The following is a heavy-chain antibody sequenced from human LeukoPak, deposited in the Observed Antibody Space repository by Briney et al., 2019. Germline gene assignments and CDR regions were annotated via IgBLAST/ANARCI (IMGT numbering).Heavy chain of an antibody. CDR2: TYYSGST. CDR1: GGSISSYY. Sequence: SETLSLTCTVSGGSISSYYWSWIRQPPGKGLEWIGYTYYSGSTNYNPSLKSRVTISVDTSKNQFSLKLSSVTAADTAVYYCASADKDGLFDYWGQGTLVTVSS. V-gene: IGHV4-59*01. CDR3: ASADKDGLFDY. D-gene: IGHD5-24*01. J-gene: IGHJ4*02.